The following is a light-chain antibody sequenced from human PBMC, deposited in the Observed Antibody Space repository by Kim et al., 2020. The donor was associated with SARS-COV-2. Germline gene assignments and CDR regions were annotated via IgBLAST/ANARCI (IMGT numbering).Light chain of an antibody. CDR1: QGISNY. J-gene: IGKJ1*01. CDR3: QKYDSAPRT. CDR2: AAS. V-gene: IGKV1-27*01. Sequence: ASVGDRVTITCRASQGISNYLAWYQQKPGKVPKLLIYAASTLQSGVPSRFSGSGSGTDFTLTITSLQPEDVATYYCQKYDSAPRTFGQGTKVDIK.